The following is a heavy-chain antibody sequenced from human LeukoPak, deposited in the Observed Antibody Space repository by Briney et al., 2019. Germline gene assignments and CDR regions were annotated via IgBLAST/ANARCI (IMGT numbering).Heavy chain of an antibody. V-gene: IGHV4-61*08. D-gene: IGHD3-3*01. CDR1: GGSITSDVHY. J-gene: IGHJ4*02. CDR2: IYYSGST. Sequence: PSETLSLTCTVSGGSITSDVHYWSWIRQPPGKGLEWIGYIYYSGSTNYNPSLKSRVTISVDTSKNQFSLKLSSVTAADTAVYYCARVVSPFWSGSHFDYWGQGTLVTVSS. CDR3: ARVVSPFWSGSHFDY.